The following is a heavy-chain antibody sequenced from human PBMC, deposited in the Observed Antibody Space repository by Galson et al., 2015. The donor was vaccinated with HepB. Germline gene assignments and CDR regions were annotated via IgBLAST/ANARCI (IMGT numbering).Heavy chain of an antibody. J-gene: IGHJ4*02. CDR2: IDWDDDK. CDR3: ARIPPYSGSPDY. Sequence: PALVKPTQTLTLTCTFSGFSLSTSGMRVSWIRQPPGKALEWLARIDWDDDKFYSTSLKTRLTISKDTSKNQVVLTMTNMDPVDTATYYCARIPPYSGSPDYWGQGTLVTVSS. V-gene: IGHV2-70*04. CDR1: GFSLSTSGMR. D-gene: IGHD1-26*01.